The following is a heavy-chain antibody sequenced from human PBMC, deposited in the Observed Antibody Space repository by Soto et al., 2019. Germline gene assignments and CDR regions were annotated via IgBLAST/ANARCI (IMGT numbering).Heavy chain of an antibody. D-gene: IGHD2-2*01. CDR1: GFTFTSSA. Sequence: SVKVSCKASGFTFTSSAMQWVRQARGQRLERKGWIVVGSGNTNYAQKFQERVTNTRDMSTSTANKEQSNPRTEDTAVYYYTAVEDCSSTSCLTDNWFDPWGQETLVTVS. J-gene: IGHJ5*02. CDR2: IVVGSGNT. V-gene: IGHV1-58*02. CDR3: TAVEDCSSTSCLTDNWFDP.